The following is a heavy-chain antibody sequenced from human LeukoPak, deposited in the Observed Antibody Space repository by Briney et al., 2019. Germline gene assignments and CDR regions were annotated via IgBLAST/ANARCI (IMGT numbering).Heavy chain of an antibody. CDR2: IYYSGST. V-gene: IGHV4-59*01. CDR1: DYSISSGYY. J-gene: IGHJ6*03. Sequence: SETLSLTCTVSDYSISSGYYWGWIRQPPGKGLEWIGYIYYSGSTNYNPSLKSRVTISVDTSKNQFSLKLSSVTAADTAVYYCAGLGGGPPYYMDVWGKGTTVTVSS. D-gene: IGHD2-21*01. CDR3: AGLGGGPPYYMDV.